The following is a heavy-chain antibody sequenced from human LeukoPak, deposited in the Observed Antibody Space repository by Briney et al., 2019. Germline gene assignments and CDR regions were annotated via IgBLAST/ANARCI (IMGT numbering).Heavy chain of an antibody. CDR1: GYTLTELS. CDR3: ARGGRDGLQLFY. V-gene: IGHV1-24*01. CDR2: FDPEDGET. J-gene: IGHJ4*02. Sequence: ASVKLSCKVSGYTLTELSMHWVRLAPGKGLEWMGGFDPEDGETIYAQKFQGRVTMTTDTSTSTAYMELRSLRSDDTAVYYCARGGRDGLQLFYWGQGTLVTVSS. D-gene: IGHD5-24*01.